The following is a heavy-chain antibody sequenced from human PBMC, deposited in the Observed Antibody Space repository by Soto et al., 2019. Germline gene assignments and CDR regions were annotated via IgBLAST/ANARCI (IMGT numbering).Heavy chain of an antibody. CDR2: ISISSSSI. CDR1: GFTFSSYS. CDR3: ARQITPGDFDY. D-gene: IGHD3-10*01. Sequence: EVHPVESGGGFVQPGGSLRLSCVVSGFTFSSYSMNWVRQAPGKGLEWVSYISISSSSIYYADSVKGRFTISRDNAKKSLYLQMNSLRAEDTAVYYCARQITPGDFDYWGQGTLVTVSS. J-gene: IGHJ4*02. V-gene: IGHV3-48*01.